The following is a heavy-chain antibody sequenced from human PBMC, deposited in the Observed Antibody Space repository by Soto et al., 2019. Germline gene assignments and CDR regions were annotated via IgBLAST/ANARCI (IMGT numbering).Heavy chain of an antibody. D-gene: IGHD3-3*01. Sequence: GGSLRLSCAASGLTFSSYSMNWVRQAPGKGLEWVSSISSSSSYIYYADSVKGRFTISRDNAKNSLYLQMNSLRAEDTAVYYCARDGSTIFGVTREYYYGMDVWGQGTTVTVSS. J-gene: IGHJ6*02. CDR1: GLTFSSYS. V-gene: IGHV3-21*01. CDR2: ISSSSSYI. CDR3: ARDGSTIFGVTREYYYGMDV.